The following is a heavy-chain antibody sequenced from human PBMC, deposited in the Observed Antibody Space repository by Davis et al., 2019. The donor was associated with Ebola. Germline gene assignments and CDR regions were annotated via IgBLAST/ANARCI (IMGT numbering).Heavy chain of an antibody. D-gene: IGHD1-26*01. CDR1: GFTFSSYW. Sequence: GESLKISCAASGFTFSSYWMSWVRQAPGKGLEWVANIKQGGDERYYVDSVNGRFIISRDDAKNSLYLQMDSLRAEDTAVYYCVRVYSGSYDPWGQGTLVTVSS. J-gene: IGHJ5*02. V-gene: IGHV3-7*01. CDR2: IKQGGDER. CDR3: VRVYSGSYDP.